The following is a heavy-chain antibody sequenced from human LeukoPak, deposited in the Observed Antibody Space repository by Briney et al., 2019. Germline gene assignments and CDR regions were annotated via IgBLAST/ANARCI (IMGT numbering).Heavy chain of an antibody. V-gene: IGHV1-18*01. D-gene: IGHD6-13*01. CDR2: ISAYNGNT. Sequence: ALVKVSCKASGYAFTSYGISWVRQAPGQGLEWMGWISAYNGNTNYAQKLQGRVTMTTDTSTSTAYMELRSLRSDDTAVYYCARDPGIAAAGTSDYWGQGTLVTVSS. J-gene: IGHJ4*02. CDR1: GYAFTSYG. CDR3: ARDPGIAAAGTSDY.